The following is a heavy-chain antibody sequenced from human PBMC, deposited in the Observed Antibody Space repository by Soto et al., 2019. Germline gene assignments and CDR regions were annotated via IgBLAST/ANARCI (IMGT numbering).Heavy chain of an antibody. Sequence: ASVKVSCKASGGTFSSYTISWVRQAPGQGLEWMGRIIPILGIANYAQKFQGRVTITADKSTSTAYMELSSLRSEDTAVYYCARDHGYLSDYYYYYMDVWGKGTTVTVSS. J-gene: IGHJ6*03. CDR2: IIPILGIA. V-gene: IGHV1-69*04. D-gene: IGHD1-1*01. CDR1: GGTFSSYT. CDR3: ARDHGYLSDYYYYYMDV.